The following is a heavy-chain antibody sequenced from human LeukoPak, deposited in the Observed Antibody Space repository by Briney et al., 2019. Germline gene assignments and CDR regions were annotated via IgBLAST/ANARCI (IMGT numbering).Heavy chain of an antibody. CDR3: AELGITMIGGV. Sequence: GGALRLSCAASGFTFSSYWMHWVRQAPGKGLVWVSRINSDGSSTSYADSVKGRLTISRDNAKNTLYLQMNSLRAEDMAVYYCAELGITMIGGVWGKGTTVTVSS. J-gene: IGHJ6*04. CDR2: INSDGSST. V-gene: IGHV3-74*01. D-gene: IGHD3-10*02. CDR1: GFTFSSYW.